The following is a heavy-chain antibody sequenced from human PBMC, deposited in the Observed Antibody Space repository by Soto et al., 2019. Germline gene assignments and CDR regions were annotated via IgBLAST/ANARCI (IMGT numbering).Heavy chain of an antibody. D-gene: IGHD3-22*01. J-gene: IGHJ4*02. CDR1: GYTFTSYG. CDR2: ISAYNGNT. V-gene: IGHV1-18*01. Sequence: QVQLVQSGAEVKKPGASVKVSCQASGYTFTSYGISWVRQAPGQGLEWMGWISAYNGNTNYAQKLQGRVTMTTDTSTSTAYMELRSLRSDDTAVYYCARVKIGYYYDSSGYLAGGYWGQGTLVTVSS. CDR3: ARVKIGYYYDSSGYLAGGY.